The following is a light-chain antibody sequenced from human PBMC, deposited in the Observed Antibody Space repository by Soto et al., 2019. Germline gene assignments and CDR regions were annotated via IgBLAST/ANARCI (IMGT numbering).Light chain of an antibody. J-gene: IGKJ4*01. CDR3: QQYSSMPLT. Sequence: DIVMTQSPDSLAVALGERATINCKSSQSVLYSANNKNYLAWYQQKPGQPPKLLIYWASTRESWVPDRFSGSVSGTDFTLTISSLQAEDVAVYYCQQYSSMPLTFGGGTKVEIK. V-gene: IGKV4-1*01. CDR1: QSVLYSANNKNY. CDR2: WAS.